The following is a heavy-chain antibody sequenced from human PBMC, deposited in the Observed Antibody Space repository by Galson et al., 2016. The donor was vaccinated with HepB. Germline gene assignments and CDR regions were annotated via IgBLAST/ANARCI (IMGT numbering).Heavy chain of an antibody. J-gene: IGHJ3*02. CDR1: GVSISDDTYY. D-gene: IGHD5-12*01. Sequence: ETLSLTCTVSGVSISDDTYYWGWIRQTPGMGLEWIGSLFDSAKTYYSPSLESRVSISVDTSKNQFSLNLTSVTAADTAVYYCARRDVAFPFDIWGQGAIVTVSA. V-gene: IGHV4-39*01. CDR3: ARRDVAFPFDI. CDR2: LFDSAKT.